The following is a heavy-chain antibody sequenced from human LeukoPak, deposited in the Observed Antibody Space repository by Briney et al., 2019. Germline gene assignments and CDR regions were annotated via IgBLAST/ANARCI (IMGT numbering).Heavy chain of an antibody. CDR3: ARDTSPYDFWSGYYGY. Sequence: ASVKVSCKASGYTFTSYYMHWVRQAPGQGLEWMGIINPSGGSTSYAQKFQGRVTMTRNTSTSTVYMELSSLRSEDTAVYYCARDTSPYDFWSGYYGYWGQGTLVTVSS. V-gene: IGHV1-46*01. D-gene: IGHD3-3*01. CDR1: GYTFTSYY. J-gene: IGHJ4*02. CDR2: INPSGGST.